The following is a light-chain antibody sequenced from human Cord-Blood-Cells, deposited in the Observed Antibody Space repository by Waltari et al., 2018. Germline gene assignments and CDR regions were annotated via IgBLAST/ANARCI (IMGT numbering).Light chain of an antibody. CDR2: DAS. V-gene: IGKV1-33*01. CDR3: QQYDNLPYT. J-gene: IGKJ2*01. Sequence: EIQMTQSPSSLSASGGDRVTLTCQASQDISNYLNWYQQKPGKAPKLLIYDASNLETGVPSRFSGSGSGTDFTFTISSLQPEDIATYYCQQYDNLPYTFGQGTKLEIK. CDR1: QDISNY.